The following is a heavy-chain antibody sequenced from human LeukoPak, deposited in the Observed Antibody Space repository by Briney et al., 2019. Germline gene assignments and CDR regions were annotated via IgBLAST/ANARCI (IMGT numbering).Heavy chain of an antibody. Sequence: GGSLRLSCAASGFTFSSYWMSWVRQAPGKGLEWVANIKQDGSEKYYVDSVKGRFTISRDNSKNTLYLQMNSLRAEDTAVYYCASMGYYYGSGSYRYYFDYWGQGTLVTVSS. CDR1: GFTFSSYW. J-gene: IGHJ4*02. D-gene: IGHD3-10*01. CDR3: ASMGYYYGSGSYRYYFDY. CDR2: IKQDGSEK. V-gene: IGHV3-7*01.